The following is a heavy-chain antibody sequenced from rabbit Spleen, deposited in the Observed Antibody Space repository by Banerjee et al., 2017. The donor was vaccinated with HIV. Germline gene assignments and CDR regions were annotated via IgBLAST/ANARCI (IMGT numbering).Heavy chain of an antibody. CDR2: IYAGSNNT. J-gene: IGHJ4*01. V-gene: IGHV1S45*01. CDR3: ARSVNSRDTFYWGL. CDR1: GFSFSDRDV. Sequence: QEQLEESGGGLVKPEGSLTLTCKASGFSFSDRDVMCWVRQAPGKGLEWIGCIYAGSNNTYYATWAKGRFTISKTSSTTVTLQMTSLTAADSATYFCARSVNSRDTFYWGLWGPGTLVTVS. D-gene: IGHD4-1*01.